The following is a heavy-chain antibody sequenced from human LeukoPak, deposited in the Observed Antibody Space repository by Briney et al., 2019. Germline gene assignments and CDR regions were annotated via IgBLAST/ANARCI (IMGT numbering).Heavy chain of an antibody. CDR1: GFTFSSYA. V-gene: IGHV3-30*04. J-gene: IGHJ4*02. D-gene: IGHD3-3*01. Sequence: GGSLRLSCAASGFTFSSYAMYWVRQAPGKGLEWVAIISNDGSRKYYAHSVEGRFTISRDNSKNTLYLQMDSLRAEDTAVYYCARDRAWNYFDYWGQGTLVTVSS. CDR2: ISNDGSRK. CDR3: ARDRAWNYFDY.